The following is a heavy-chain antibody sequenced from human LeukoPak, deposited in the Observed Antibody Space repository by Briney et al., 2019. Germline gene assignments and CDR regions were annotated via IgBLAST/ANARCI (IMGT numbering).Heavy chain of an antibody. D-gene: IGHD5-18*01. J-gene: IGHJ4*02. CDR2: ISDSGGST. CDR1: GFTFRNYG. Sequence: GGSLRLSCAASGFTFRNYGMTWVRQAPGKGLEWVSYISDSGGSTYSADSVKGRFTISRDNSKTSLYLQMNSLRAEDTAVYYCARHLSGVTGYTYGRGIDYWGQGTLVTVSS. CDR3: ARHLSGVTGYTYGRGIDY. V-gene: IGHV3-23*01.